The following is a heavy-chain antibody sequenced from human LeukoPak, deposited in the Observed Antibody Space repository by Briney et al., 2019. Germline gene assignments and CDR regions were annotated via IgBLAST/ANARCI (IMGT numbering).Heavy chain of an antibody. V-gene: IGHV3-23*01. CDR3: AKDLLGPYYYDSSGYQLTFDY. Sequence: STYYADSVKGRFTISRDNSKTTLYLQMNSLRAEDTAVYYCAKDLLGPYYYDSSGYQLTFDYWGQGTLVTVSS. J-gene: IGHJ4*02. D-gene: IGHD3-22*01. CDR2: ST.